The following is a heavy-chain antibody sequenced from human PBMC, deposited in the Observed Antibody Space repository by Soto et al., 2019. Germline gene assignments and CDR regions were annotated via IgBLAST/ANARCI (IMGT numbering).Heavy chain of an antibody. CDR3: AKSEHYGDIYWYFDL. D-gene: IGHD4-17*01. J-gene: IGHJ2*01. Sequence: QVQLVESGGGVVQPGRSLRLSCAASGFTFSSYGMHWVRQAPGKGLEWVAVISYDGSNKYYADSVKGRFTISRDNSKNTLYLQMNGLRAEDTAVYYCAKSEHYGDIYWYFDLWGRGTLVTVSS. V-gene: IGHV3-30*18. CDR2: ISYDGSNK. CDR1: GFTFSSYG.